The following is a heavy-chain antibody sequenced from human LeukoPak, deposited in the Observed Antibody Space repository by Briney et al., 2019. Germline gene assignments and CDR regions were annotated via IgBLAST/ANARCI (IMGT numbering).Heavy chain of an antibody. V-gene: IGHV1-69*01. D-gene: IGHD3-10*01. CDR1: GGTFSSYA. CDR3: ARGPITMVRGVIPYYFDY. J-gene: IGHJ4*02. Sequence: SVKVSCKASGGTFSSYAISWVRQAPGQGLEWMGGIIPIFGTANYAQKFQGRVTITADESTSTAYMELSSLRSEDTAVYYCARGPITMVRGVIPYYFDYWGQGNLVTVSS. CDR2: IIPIFGTA.